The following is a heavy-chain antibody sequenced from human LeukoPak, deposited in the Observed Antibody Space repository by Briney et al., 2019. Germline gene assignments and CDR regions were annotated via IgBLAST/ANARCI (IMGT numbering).Heavy chain of an antibody. CDR1: GFTFSSYA. Sequence: QPGGSLRVSCAASGFTFSSYAMSWVRQAPGKGLEWVSAIRGSGGSTYYADSVKGRFTISRDNSKNTLYPQMNSLRAEDTAVYYCAKDSRYSTQDWYFDLWGRGTLVTVSS. V-gene: IGHV3-23*01. CDR2: IRGSGGST. J-gene: IGHJ2*01. D-gene: IGHD1-1*01. CDR3: AKDSRYSTQDWYFDL.